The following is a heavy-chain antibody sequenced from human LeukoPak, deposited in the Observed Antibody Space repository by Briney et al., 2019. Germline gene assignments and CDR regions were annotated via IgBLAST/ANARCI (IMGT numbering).Heavy chain of an antibody. J-gene: IGHJ4*02. CDR3: AKDTTTRYGDYTH. V-gene: IGHV3-23*01. D-gene: IGHD4-17*01. Sequence: GGSLRLSCSASRFAFSNYAMSWVRQAPGKGLEWVAGISASGGSTYYADSVKGRFTISRDNSKNTLYLQMNSLRAEDTALYYCAKDTTTRYGDYTHWGQGTLVTVSS. CDR1: RFAFSNYA. CDR2: ISASGGST.